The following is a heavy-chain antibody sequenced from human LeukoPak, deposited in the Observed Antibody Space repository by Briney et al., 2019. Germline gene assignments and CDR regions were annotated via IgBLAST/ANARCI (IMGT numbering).Heavy chain of an antibody. CDR1: GLTFSSYA. CDR3: AKDLGSGYDSTFPLDY. V-gene: IGHV3-23*01. Sequence: GGSWRFSGAASGLTFSSYAMSWVRQPPGKGLDWVSAISGSGGGTYYADSVKGRFTISRDNSKNTLYLQMNSLRAEDTAVYYCAKDLGSGYDSTFPLDYWGQGTLVTVSS. J-gene: IGHJ4*02. D-gene: IGHD5-12*01. CDR2: ISGSGGGT.